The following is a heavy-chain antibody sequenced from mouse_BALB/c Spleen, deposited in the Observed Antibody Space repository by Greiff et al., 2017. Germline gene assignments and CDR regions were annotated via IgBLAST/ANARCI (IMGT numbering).Heavy chain of an antibody. CDR2: ISYDGSN. CDR1: GYSITSGYY. CDR3: ARDPLDY. V-gene: IGHV3-6*02. J-gene: IGHJ2*01. Sequence: EVKLVESGPGLVKPSQSLSLTCSVTGYSITSGYYWNWIRQFPGNKLEWMGYISYDGSNNYNPSLKNRISITRDTSKNQFFLKLNSVTTEDTATYYCARDPLDYWGQGTTLTVSS.